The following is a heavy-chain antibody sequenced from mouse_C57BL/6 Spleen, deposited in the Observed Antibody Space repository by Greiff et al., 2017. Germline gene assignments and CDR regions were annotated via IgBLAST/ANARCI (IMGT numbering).Heavy chain of an antibody. V-gene: IGHV1-52*01. CDR1: GYTFTSYW. CDR2: IDPSDSET. D-gene: IGHD2-4*01. Sequence: QVQLQQSGAELVRPGSSVKLSCKASGYTFTSYWMHWVKQRPIQGLEGIGNIDPSDSETHYNQKFKDKDTLTVDKSSSTAYMQLSSLTSEDSAVYYCARSGVYYDYPYAMDYWGQGTSVTVSS. CDR3: ARSGVYYDYPYAMDY. J-gene: IGHJ4*01.